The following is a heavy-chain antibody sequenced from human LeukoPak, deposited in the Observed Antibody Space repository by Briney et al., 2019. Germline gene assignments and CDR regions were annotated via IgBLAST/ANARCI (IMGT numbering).Heavy chain of an antibody. D-gene: IGHD3-22*01. CDR2: TSSGGELT. CDR3: AKDRPNYYHDNGHYYRRGGDC. Sequence: GGSLRLSCAASGFTFSIYAMSWVRQGTGKGLEWVSSTSSGGELTFYADSVKGRFTISRDNSKNTLYLQMNSLRAEDTAVYYCAKDRPNYYHDNGHYYRRGGDCWGQGPLVTVSS. V-gene: IGHV3-23*01. CDR1: GFTFSIYA. J-gene: IGHJ4*02.